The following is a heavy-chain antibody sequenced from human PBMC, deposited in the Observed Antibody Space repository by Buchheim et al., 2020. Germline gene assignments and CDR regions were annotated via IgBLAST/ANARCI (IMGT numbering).Heavy chain of an antibody. CDR1: GFTFSSYA. CDR2: ISGSGGST. V-gene: IGHV3-23*01. D-gene: IGHD3-22*01. CDR3: AKDREMDYYDSSGPGGAY. J-gene: IGHJ4*02. Sequence: EVQLLESGGGLVQPGGSLRLSCAASGFTFSSYAMSWVRQAPGKGLEWVSAISGSGGSTYYADSVKGRFTISRDNSTNTLYLQMNSLRAEDTAVYYCAKDREMDYYDSSGPGGAYWGQGTL.